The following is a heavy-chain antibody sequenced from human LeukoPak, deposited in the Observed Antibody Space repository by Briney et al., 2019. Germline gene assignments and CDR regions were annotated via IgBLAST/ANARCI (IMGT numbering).Heavy chain of an antibody. J-gene: IGHJ6*03. V-gene: IGHV1-8*01. CDR1: GYTFTSYD. CDR2: MNPNSGNT. D-gene: IGHD2-2*01. Sequence: ASVKVSCKASGYTFTSYDINWVRQATGQGLEWMGRMNPNSGNTGYAQKFQGRVTMTRNTSISTAYMELSSLGSEDTAVYYCARSFQPHYYYYYMDVWGKGTTVTVSS. CDR3: ARSFQPHYYYYYMDV.